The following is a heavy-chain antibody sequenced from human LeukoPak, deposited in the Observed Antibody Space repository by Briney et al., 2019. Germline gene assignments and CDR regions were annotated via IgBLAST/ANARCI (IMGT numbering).Heavy chain of an antibody. V-gene: IGHV4-59*08. D-gene: IGHD1-1*01. Sequence: PSETLSLTCTVSGGSISSYYWSWLRQPPGTGLEWIGYIYYSGSTNYNPSLKSRVTISVDTSKNQFSLKLSSVTAADTSVYYCARLFINSFPLYWGQGTLVTVSS. CDR2: IYYSGST. CDR3: ARLFINSFPLY. J-gene: IGHJ4*02. CDR1: GGSISSYY.